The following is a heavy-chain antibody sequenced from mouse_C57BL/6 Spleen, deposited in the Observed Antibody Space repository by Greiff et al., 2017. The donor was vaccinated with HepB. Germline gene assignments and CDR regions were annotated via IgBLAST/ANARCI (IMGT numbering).Heavy chain of an antibody. CDR1: GYSFTGYY. CDR3: AEEGAY. J-gene: IGHJ3*01. CDR2: INPSTGGT. V-gene: IGHV1-43*01. Sequence: EVQLQQSGPELVKPGASVKISCKASGYSFTGYYMHWVKQSSEKSLEWIGEINPSTGGTSYNQKFKGKATLTVDKSSSTAYMQLKSLTSEDSAVYYCAEEGAYWGQGTLVTVSA.